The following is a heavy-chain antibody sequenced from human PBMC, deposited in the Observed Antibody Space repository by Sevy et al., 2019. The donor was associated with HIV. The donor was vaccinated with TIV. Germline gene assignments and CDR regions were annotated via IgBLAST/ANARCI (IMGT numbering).Heavy chain of an antibody. V-gene: IGHV1-24*01. CDR2: FDPEDGET. CDR3: ATPRYYYDSSGSTGDAFDI. J-gene: IGHJ3*02. D-gene: IGHD3-22*01. CDR1: GYTLTELS. Sequence: SVKVSCKVSGYTLTELSMHWVRQAPGKGLEWMGGFDPEDGETIYAQKFQGRVTMTEGTSTDTAYMELSSLRSEDTAVYYCATPRYYYDSSGSTGDAFDIWGQGTMVTVSS.